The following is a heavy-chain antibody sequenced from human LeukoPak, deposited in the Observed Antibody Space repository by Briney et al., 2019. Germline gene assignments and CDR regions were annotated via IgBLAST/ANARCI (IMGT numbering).Heavy chain of an antibody. Sequence: SETLSLTCAVYGGSFSGYYWSWIRQPPGKGLEWIGEINHSGSTNYNPSLKSRVTMSVGTSKNQFSLKLSSVTAADTAVYYCARGGDYVAFDIWGQGTMVTVSS. V-gene: IGHV4-34*01. CDR3: ARGGDYVAFDI. CDR2: INHSGST. J-gene: IGHJ3*02. D-gene: IGHD4-17*01. CDR1: GGSFSGYY.